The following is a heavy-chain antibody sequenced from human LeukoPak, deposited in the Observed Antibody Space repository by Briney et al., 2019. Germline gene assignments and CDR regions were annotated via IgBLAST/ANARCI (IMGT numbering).Heavy chain of an antibody. D-gene: IGHD5-12*01. V-gene: IGHV4-30-4*01. J-gene: IGHJ4*02. CDR3: ARDRAYSGYDYTSDY. Sequence: PSETLSLTCTVSGGSIRSGDYFWSWIRQPPGKSLEWLGYIYYIGTTYYNPSLKSRITMSVDTSKNQFSLKLSSVTAADTAVYYCARDRAYSGYDYTSDYWGQGTLVTVSS. CDR1: GGSIRSGDYF. CDR2: IYYIGTT.